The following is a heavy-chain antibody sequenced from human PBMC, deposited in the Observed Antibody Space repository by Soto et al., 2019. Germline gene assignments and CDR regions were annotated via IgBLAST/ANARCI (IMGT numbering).Heavy chain of an antibody. J-gene: IGHJ5*02. CDR3: ARERAEQQLVRGDWFDP. CDR1: GYTFTSYY. D-gene: IGHD6-13*01. CDR2: INPSGGST. Sequence: ASVKVSCKASGYTFTSYYMHWVRRAPGQGLEWMGIINPSGGSTSYAQKFQGRVTMTRDTSTSTVYMELSSLRSEDTAVYYCARERAEQQLVRGDWFDPWGQGTLVTVSS. V-gene: IGHV1-46*01.